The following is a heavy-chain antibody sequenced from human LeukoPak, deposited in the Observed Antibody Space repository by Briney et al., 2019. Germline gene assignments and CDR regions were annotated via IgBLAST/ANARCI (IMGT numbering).Heavy chain of an antibody. J-gene: IGHJ6*03. CDR2: ISYDGSNK. Sequence: GGSLRLSCAASGFTFSSYAMHWVRQAPGKGLEWVAVISYDGSNKYYADSVKGRFTISRDNSKNTLYVQMDSLRAEDTAVYYCARGHREQQLVLGDYYHYMDVWGKGTTVTVSS. CDR1: GFTFSSYA. V-gene: IGHV3-30*04. CDR3: ARGHREQQLVLGDYYHYMDV. D-gene: IGHD6-13*01.